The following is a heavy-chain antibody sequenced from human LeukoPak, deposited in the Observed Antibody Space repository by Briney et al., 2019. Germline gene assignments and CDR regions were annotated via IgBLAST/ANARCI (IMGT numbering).Heavy chain of an antibody. CDR2: ISYDGSNK. Sequence: PGGSLRLSCAASGFTFSSYGMHWVRQAPGKGLEWVAVISYDGSNKYYADSVKGRFTISRDNSKNTLYLQMNSLRGEDTAVYYCAKGLVMYPDYWGQGTLVTVSS. V-gene: IGHV3-30*18. CDR1: GFTFSSYG. J-gene: IGHJ4*02. CDR3: AKGLVMYPDY. D-gene: IGHD2-8*02.